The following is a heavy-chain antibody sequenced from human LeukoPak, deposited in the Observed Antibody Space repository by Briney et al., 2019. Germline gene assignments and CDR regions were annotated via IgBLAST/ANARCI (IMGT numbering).Heavy chain of an antibody. J-gene: IGHJ6*03. D-gene: IGHD2-21*02. V-gene: IGHV1-69*13. CDR1: GGTFSSYA. Sequence: ASVKVSCKASGGTFSSYAISWVRQAPGQGLEWMGGIIPIFGTANYAQKFQGRVTITADESTSTAYMELSSLRSEDTAVYYCAANPGYCGGDCYKNYYYYYMDVWGKGTTVTISS. CDR3: AANPGYCGGDCYKNYYYYYMDV. CDR2: IIPIFGTA.